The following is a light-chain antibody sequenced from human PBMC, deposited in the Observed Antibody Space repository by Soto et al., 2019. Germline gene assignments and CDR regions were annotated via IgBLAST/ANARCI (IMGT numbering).Light chain of an antibody. V-gene: IGKV2-28*01. CDR3: LQALQTPPT. Sequence: DIVMTQSPFLLPVTPGEPASISCRSSQSLLHSNGYNSLDWDLQKPGQSPQRLIYLVSNRVSGVPDSFSGSWSGKDFTLTISRVEAEDVGVYYCLQALQTPPTFGQGTRLEIE. CDR1: QSLLHSNGYNS. CDR2: LVS. J-gene: IGKJ5*01.